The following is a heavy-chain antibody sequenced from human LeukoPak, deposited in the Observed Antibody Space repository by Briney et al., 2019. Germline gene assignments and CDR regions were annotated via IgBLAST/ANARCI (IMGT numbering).Heavy chain of an antibody. V-gene: IGHV4-34*01. CDR2: INHSGST. J-gene: IGHJ4*02. Sequence: PSEALSLTCTVYGGSFTDYYWTWIRQPPGKGLEWIGEINHSGSTNYNASLKSRVTISADTSKNQFSLKLSSVTAADTAVYYCARGNSRYLAFDYWGQGTLVTVSS. CDR3: ARGNSRYLAFDY. D-gene: IGHD4-11*01. CDR1: GGSFTDYY.